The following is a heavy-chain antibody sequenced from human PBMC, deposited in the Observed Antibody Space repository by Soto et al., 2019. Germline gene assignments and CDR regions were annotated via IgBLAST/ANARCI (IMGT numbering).Heavy chain of an antibody. V-gene: IGHV1-46*01. CDR1: GYTFTNYY. CDR2: INPSGGST. D-gene: IGHD5-12*01. J-gene: IGHJ4*02. Sequence: ASVKVSCKASGYTFTNYYIHWVRQAPGQGLEWMAIINPSGGSTSYAQKFQGRVTMTRDMSTSTVYMELSSLRSEDTAVYYCARDQDGYKWAYDYWGQGTLVTVSS. CDR3: ARDQDGYKWAYDY.